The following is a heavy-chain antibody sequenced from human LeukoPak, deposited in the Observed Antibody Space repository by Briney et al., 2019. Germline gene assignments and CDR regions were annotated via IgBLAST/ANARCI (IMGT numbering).Heavy chain of an antibody. Sequence: GGSLRLSCVASGFTFSNYAMNWVRQAPGKGLECVSIIVGSDDRTYYADSVKGRFTISRDNSKDTLYLQMNSLRAEDTAVYYCAKDSSLYCSGGSCYGFDYWGQGTLVTVSS. J-gene: IGHJ4*02. D-gene: IGHD2-15*01. CDR3: AKDSSLYCSGGSCYGFDY. V-gene: IGHV3-23*01. CDR2: IVGSDDRT. CDR1: GFTFSNYA.